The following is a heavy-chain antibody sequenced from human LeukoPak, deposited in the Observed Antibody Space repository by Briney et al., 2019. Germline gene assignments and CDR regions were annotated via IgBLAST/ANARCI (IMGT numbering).Heavy chain of an antibody. Sequence: PSETLSLTCAVYGGSFSGYYWSWIRQPPGKGLEWIGEINHSGSTNYNPSLRSRVTISVDTAKNQSFLKLSTVTAADTAVYYWARVFRDSSGYTLVYWGQGTLVTVSS. CDR3: ARVFRDSSGYTLVY. J-gene: IGHJ4*02. CDR1: GGSFSGYY. V-gene: IGHV4-34*01. CDR2: INHSGST. D-gene: IGHD3-22*01.